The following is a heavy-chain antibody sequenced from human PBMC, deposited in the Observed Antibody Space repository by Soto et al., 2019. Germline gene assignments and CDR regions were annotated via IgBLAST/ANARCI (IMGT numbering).Heavy chain of an antibody. D-gene: IGHD2-21*01. CDR1: GYTFTNYA. V-gene: IGHV1-3*01. CDR3: ARDQGKPYCGGDCYSDWYFDL. CDR2: LNPGNGNT. J-gene: IGHJ2*01. Sequence: QVQLVQSGAEVKEPGASVKVSCRASGYTFTNYAIHWVRQAPGQRLEWMGWLNPGNGNTKYPQKFQGRVTSTQDTSASKAYMFLGSLRSEDTAVYYCARDQGKPYCGGDCYSDWYFDLWGRGTLVTVSS.